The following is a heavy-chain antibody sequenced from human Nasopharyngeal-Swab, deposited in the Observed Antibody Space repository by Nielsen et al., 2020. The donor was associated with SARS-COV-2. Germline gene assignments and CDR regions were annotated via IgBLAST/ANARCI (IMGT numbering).Heavy chain of an antibody. Sequence: GESLKISCKGSGYSFSSYWIGWVRQLPGKGLEWMGIMYPRDSDTRYSPSFQGQVTISADKSVSTAYLQWSSLKASDTAMYYCATAYNGNYYWDYWGQGTLVTVSS. V-gene: IGHV5-51*01. D-gene: IGHD1-7*01. CDR1: GYSFSSYW. J-gene: IGHJ4*02. CDR2: MYPRDSDT. CDR3: ATAYNGNYYWDY.